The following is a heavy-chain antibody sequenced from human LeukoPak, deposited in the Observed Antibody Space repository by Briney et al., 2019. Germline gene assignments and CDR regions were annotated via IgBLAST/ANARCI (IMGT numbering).Heavy chain of an antibody. Sequence: GASVKVSCKASGYTFTSYDINWVRQATGQGLEWMGWMNPNSGNTNYAQKLQGRVTMTTDTSTSTAYMELRSLRSDDTAVYYCAREMDYTSGAFDIWGQGTMVTVSS. CDR2: MNPNSGNT. J-gene: IGHJ3*02. CDR1: GYTFTSYD. CDR3: AREMDYTSGAFDI. V-gene: IGHV1-18*01. D-gene: IGHD4-11*01.